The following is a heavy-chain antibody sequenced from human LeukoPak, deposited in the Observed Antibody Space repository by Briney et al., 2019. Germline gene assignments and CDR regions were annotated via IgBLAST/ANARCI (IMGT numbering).Heavy chain of an antibody. Sequence: SQTLSLTCAISGDSVSSNSAAWNWFRQSPSRGLEWLGRTYYNSKWYNDYAVSVKSRIAINPDTSKNQFSLQPNSVTPEDTAVYFCARRRYYGYVGYFDYWGQGTLVTVSS. CDR1: GDSVSSNSAA. D-gene: IGHD3-10*01. CDR2: TYYNSKWYN. V-gene: IGHV6-1*01. J-gene: IGHJ4*02. CDR3: ARRRYYGYVGYFDY.